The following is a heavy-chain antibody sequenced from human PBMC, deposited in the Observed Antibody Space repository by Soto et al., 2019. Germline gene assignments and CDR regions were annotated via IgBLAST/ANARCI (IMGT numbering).Heavy chain of an antibody. CDR1: GFTFSSYA. CDR3: AKDSPRSSPPHHRIAVAGTLDY. V-gene: IGHV3-23*01. CDR2: ISGSGGST. J-gene: IGHJ4*02. D-gene: IGHD6-19*01. Sequence: PGGSLRLSCAASGFTFSSYAMSWVRQAPGKGLEWVSAISGSGGSTSYADSVKGRFTISRDNSKNTLYLQMNSLRAEDTAVFYCAKDSPRSSPPHHRIAVAGTLDYWGQGTRVTVPQ.